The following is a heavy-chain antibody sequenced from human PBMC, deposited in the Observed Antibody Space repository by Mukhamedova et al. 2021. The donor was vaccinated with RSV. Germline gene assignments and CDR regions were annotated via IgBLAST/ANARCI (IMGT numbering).Heavy chain of an antibody. CDR2: ISGSGDST. J-gene: IGHJ4*01. Sequence: NGMAWVRQAPGKGLEWVSIISGSGDSTYYASSVKGRFTISRDNSKDTLFLQMDSLRADDTAMYYCAKRGPFCSSVTCHTGDY. CDR3: AKRGPFCSSVTCHTGDY. D-gene: IGHD2-2*02. CDR1: NG. V-gene: IGHV3-23*01.